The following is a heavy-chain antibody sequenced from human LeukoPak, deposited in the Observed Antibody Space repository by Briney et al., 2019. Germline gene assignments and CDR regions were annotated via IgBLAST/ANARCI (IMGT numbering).Heavy chain of an antibody. V-gene: IGHV3-9*01. D-gene: IGHD2-2*03. CDR3: AKDLDETHYYGMDV. CDR1: GFTFDDYA. Sequence: GGSLRLSCAASGFTFDDYAMHWVRQAPGKGLEWVSGISWSSGSIGYADSVKGRFTISGDNAKNSLYLQMNSLRAEDTALYYCAKDLDETHYYGMDVWGQGTTVTVSS. J-gene: IGHJ6*02. CDR2: ISWSSGSI.